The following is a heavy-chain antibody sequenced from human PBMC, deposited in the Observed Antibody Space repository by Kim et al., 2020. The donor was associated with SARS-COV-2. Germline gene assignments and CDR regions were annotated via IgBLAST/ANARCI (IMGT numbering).Heavy chain of an antibody. V-gene: IGHV3-23*01. CDR3: AKERWSTMREVVIRPFD. D-gene: IGHD3-22*01. CDR2: ISLSGDST. Sequence: GGSLRLSCAVSGVTLSGYAMAWVRQAPGKGLEWISAISLSGDSTYYADSVKGRFTISKDISKNTVYLQMNSLGADDTAIYYCAKERWSTMREVVIRPFD. J-gene: IGHJ4*01. CDR1: GVTLSGYA.